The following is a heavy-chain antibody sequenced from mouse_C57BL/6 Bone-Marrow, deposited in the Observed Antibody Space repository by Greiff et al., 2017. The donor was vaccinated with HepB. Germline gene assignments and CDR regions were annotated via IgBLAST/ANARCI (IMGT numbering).Heavy chain of an antibody. CDR2: IYPGDGDT. V-gene: IGHV1-82*01. Sequence: QVQLQQSGPELVKPGASVKISCKASGYAFSSSWMNWVKQRPGKGLEWIGRIYPGDGDTNYNGKFKGKAKLTADKSSSTAYMQLSSLTSEDSAVYFCAKYSNYYWYFDVWGTGTTVTVSS. D-gene: IGHD2-5*01. J-gene: IGHJ1*03. CDR3: AKYSNYYWYFDV. CDR1: GYAFSSSW.